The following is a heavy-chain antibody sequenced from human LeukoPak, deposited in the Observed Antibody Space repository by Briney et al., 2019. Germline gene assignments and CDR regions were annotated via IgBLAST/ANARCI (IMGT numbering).Heavy chain of an antibody. CDR2: IYYCGST. CDR1: GGSISSGEYY. CDR3: ARGRVRAGYYYGMDV. V-gene: IGHV4-30-4*08. J-gene: IGHJ6*02. Sequence: PSQTLSLTCTVSGGSISSGEYYWSWVPQPPGKGLGWIGYIYYCGSTYYNPSLKSRVTISVDTSKNQFSLQLSSVTAADTAVYYCARGRVRAGYYYGMDVWGQGTTVTVSS. D-gene: IGHD3-10*01.